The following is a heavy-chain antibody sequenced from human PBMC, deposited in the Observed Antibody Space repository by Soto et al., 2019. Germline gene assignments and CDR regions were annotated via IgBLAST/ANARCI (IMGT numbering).Heavy chain of an antibody. CDR1: GGFIRGSSYY. CDR3: ASGWGFCSGATCQSAFGH. CDR2: IYYSGAT. Sequence: PSETLSLTCIVSGGFIRGSSYYWGWIRQPPGKGLEWIGSIYYSGATYYKPSLKSRVTISVDTSKNQFSLKLSSVTAADTAVYYCASGWGFCSGATCQSAFGHWGQGTLVTVSS. J-gene: IGHJ4*02. D-gene: IGHD2-15*01. V-gene: IGHV4-39*01.